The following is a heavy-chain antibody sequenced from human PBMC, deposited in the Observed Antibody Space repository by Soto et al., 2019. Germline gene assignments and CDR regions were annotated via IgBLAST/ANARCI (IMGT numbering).Heavy chain of an antibody. Sequence: QVQLQQSGPGLVKPSQTLSLSCTVSGGSINSAGNSWGWIPKLPGKGLELIGYIYSNGSTYYNPSLKSRVSMSVDTSKSQFSLRLSSVTAADTAVYYCARGYYDILTAHFDYWGQGIRVTVSS. CDR3: ARGYYDILTAHFDY. D-gene: IGHD3-9*01. J-gene: IGHJ4*02. CDR1: GGSINSAGNS. V-gene: IGHV4-31*03. CDR2: IYSNGST.